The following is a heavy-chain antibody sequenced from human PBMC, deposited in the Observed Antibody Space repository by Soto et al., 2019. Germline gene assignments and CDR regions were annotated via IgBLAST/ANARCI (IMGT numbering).Heavy chain of an antibody. D-gene: IGHD6-13*01. CDR1: GFTFSSYA. CDR3: AKWVGGIAAAGPHDY. V-gene: IGHV3-23*01. Sequence: EVQLLESGGGLVQPGGSLRLSCAASGFTFSSYAMSWVRQSPGKGLEWVLALSGSGGSTYYAESVKGRFTIPSDNSKNTLYLQMNSLRAEDTAVYYCAKWVGGIAAAGPHDYWGQGTLVTGSS. J-gene: IGHJ4*02. CDR2: LSGSGGST.